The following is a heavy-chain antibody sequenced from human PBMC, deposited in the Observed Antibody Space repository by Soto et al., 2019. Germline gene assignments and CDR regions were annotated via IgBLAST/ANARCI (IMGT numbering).Heavy chain of an antibody. V-gene: IGHV1-69*01. J-gene: IGHJ3*02. CDR2: IIPIFGTA. CDR3: ARDERYSSGWYGAFDI. Sequence: QVQLVQSGAEVKKPGSSVKVSCKASGGTFSSYAISWVRQAPGQGLEWMGGIIPIFGTANYAQKFQGRVTNTADECTSTAYMELSSLRSEDTAVYYCARDERYSSGWYGAFDIWGQGTMVTVSS. CDR1: GGTFSSYA. D-gene: IGHD6-19*01.